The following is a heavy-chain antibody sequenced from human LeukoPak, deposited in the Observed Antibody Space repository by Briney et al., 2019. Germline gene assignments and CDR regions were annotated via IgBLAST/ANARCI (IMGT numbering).Heavy chain of an antibody. CDR2: ICHSGST. V-gene: IGHV4-38-2*02. CDR3: ARSYSSSSVYFDY. J-gene: IGHJ4*02. CDR1: GYSISSGYY. D-gene: IGHD6-6*01. Sequence: PSETLCLTCTVSGYSISSGYYWGWIRQPPGEGLEWIGSICHSGSTYYNPSLKSRVTISVDTSKNQFSLKLSSVTAADTAVYYCARSYSSSSVYFDYWGQGTLVTVSS.